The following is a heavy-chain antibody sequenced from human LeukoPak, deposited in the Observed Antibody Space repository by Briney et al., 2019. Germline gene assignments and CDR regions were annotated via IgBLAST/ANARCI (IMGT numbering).Heavy chain of an antibody. CDR1: GFTFSSYA. Sequence: GGSLRLSCAASGFTFSSYAMSWVRQAPGKGLEWVSAISGSGGSTHYADSVKGRFTISRDNSKNTLYLQMNSLRADDTAVYYCAKGRAKATVTTGDHWGQGTLATVSS. J-gene: IGHJ4*02. D-gene: IGHD4-17*01. CDR3: AKGRAKATVTTGDH. V-gene: IGHV3-23*01. CDR2: ISGSGGST.